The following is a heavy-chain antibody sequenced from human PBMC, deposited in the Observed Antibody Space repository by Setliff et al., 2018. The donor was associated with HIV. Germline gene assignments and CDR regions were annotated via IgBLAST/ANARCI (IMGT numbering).Heavy chain of an antibody. D-gene: IGHD3-3*01. CDR2: VYYSGST. CDR1: GGSLSNHY. J-gene: IGHJ3*01. CDR3: ARSYYDFWNGLPRSFDV. V-gene: IGHV4-59*11. Sequence: SETLSLTCTVSGGSLSNHYWSWLRQSPKNGLEWIGYVYYSGSTNYKPSFKSRVSISVDTSGNQFSLNLTSLTTADTAMYYCARSYYDFWNGLPRSFDVWGQGTMVTVSS.